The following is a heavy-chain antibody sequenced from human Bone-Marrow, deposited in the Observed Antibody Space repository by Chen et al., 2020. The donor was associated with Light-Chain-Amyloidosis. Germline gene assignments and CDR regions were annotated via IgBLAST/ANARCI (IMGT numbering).Heavy chain of an antibody. D-gene: IGHD5-12*01. CDR3: ARRRDGYNFDY. J-gene: IGHJ4*02. CDR1: GYTFPNCW. Sequence: GGGREIACEGSGYTFPNCWIGWVRQMPGKGLEWMGVIYPDDSDARYSPSFEGQVTISADKSITTAYLQWRSLKASDTAMYYCARRRDGYNFDYWGQGTLVTVSS. CDR2: IYPDDSDA. V-gene: IGHV5-51*01.